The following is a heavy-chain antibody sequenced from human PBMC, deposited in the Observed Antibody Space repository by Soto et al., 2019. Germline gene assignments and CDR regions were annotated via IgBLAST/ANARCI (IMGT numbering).Heavy chain of an antibody. CDR1: GYTFTGYY. J-gene: IGHJ6*02. CDR2: INPNSGGT. D-gene: IGHD5-18*01. Sequence: ASVKVSCKASGYTFTGYYMHWVRQAPGQGLEWMGWINPNSGGTNYAQKFQGWVTMTRDTSISTAYMELSRLRSDDTAVYYCARRDTAMGNYYYYGMDVWGQGTTVTVSS. V-gene: IGHV1-2*04. CDR3: ARRDTAMGNYYYYGMDV.